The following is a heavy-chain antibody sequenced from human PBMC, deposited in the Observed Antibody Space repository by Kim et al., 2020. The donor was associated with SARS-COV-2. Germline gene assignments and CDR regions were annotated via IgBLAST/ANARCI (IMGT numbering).Heavy chain of an antibody. CDR2: FYYRGTT. CDR1: GGSVSSDNYY. J-gene: IGHJ4*02. D-gene: IGHD3-10*01. Sequence: SETLSLTCTVSGGSVSSDNYYWSWIRQPPGKGLEWIGYFYYRGTTNYNPSLKSRVTISVDTSNNQFSLSLNSVTTADTAVYYCARAPPPDSYGSGPFDYWGQGTLVTVSS. V-gene: IGHV4-61*01. CDR3: ARAPPPDSYGSGPFDY.